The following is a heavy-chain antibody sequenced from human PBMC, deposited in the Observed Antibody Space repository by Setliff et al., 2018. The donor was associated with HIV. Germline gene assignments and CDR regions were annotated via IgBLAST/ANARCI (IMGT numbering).Heavy chain of an antibody. CDR3: ATASGYDLFMGAFDI. CDR2: INHSGST. CDR1: GGSFSGYY. V-gene: IGHV4-34*01. Sequence: PSETLSLTCAVYGGSFSGYYWSWIRQPPGKGLEWIGEINHSGSTNYNPPLKSRVTISIDTFKNQFSMKLYSVTAADTAVYYCATASGYDLFMGAFDIWGQGTMVTVSS. D-gene: IGHD5-12*01. J-gene: IGHJ3*02.